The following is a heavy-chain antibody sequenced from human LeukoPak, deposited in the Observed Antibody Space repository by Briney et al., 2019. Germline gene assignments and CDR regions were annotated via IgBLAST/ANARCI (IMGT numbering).Heavy chain of an antibody. CDR1: GYTFTGYY. D-gene: IGHD3-22*01. Sequence: ASAKVSCKASGYTFTGYYMHWVRQAPGQGVEWMGWINPNSGGTNYAQKFQGRVTMTRDTSISTAYMELSRLRSDDTAVYYCARVGYYYDSSGYYYWGQGTLVTVSS. V-gene: IGHV1-2*02. CDR3: ARVGYYYDSSGYYY. J-gene: IGHJ4*02. CDR2: INPNSGGT.